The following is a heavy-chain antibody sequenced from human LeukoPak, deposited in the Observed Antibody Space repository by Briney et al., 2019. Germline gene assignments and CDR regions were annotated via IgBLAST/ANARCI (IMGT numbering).Heavy chain of an antibody. D-gene: IGHD3-10*01. CDR1: GFTFDYYA. J-gene: IGHJ6*02. V-gene: IGHV3-9*01. CDR2: ITWNSGSI. Sequence: GGSLRLSCAASGFTFDYYAMHWVRQAPGKGLEWVSGITWNSGSIAYADSVKGRFTISRDNAKNSLYLQMNSLRAEHTALYYCAKDIRLIRGPYYYGMDDWGQGTTVTVSS. CDR3: AKDIRLIRGPYYYGMDD.